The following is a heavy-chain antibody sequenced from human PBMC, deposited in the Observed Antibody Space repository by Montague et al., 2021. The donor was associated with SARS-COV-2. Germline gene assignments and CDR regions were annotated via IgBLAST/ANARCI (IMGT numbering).Heavy chain of an antibody. CDR3: ARDSFVVVPAASNYYYYGMDV. CDR1: GFTFSSYW. J-gene: IGHJ6*02. V-gene: IGHV3-7*01. CDR2: IKQDGSEK. Sequence: SLRLSCAASGFTFSSYWMSWVRQAPGKGLEWVANIKQDGSEKYYVDSVKGRFTISRDNTKNSLYPQMNSLRAEDTAVYYCARDSFVVVPAASNYYYYGMDVWGQGTTVTVSS. D-gene: IGHD2-2*01.